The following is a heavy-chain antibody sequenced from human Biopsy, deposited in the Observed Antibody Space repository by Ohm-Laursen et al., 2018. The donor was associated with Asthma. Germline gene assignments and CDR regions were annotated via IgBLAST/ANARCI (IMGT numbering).Heavy chain of an antibody. CDR3: ARGYSGSDRIVYYYSGLQV. V-gene: IGHV1-69*01. CDR2: LIPVLGTP. J-gene: IGHJ6*02. Sequence: SSVNVSCKASGDSFSNYAISWARQAPGQGLEWMGGLIPVLGTPDHAQMFEGRVTITADESTSTAYMELSSLSSEDMAVYYCARGYSGSDRIVYYYSGLQVWGQGTTVTVSS. CDR1: GDSFSNYA. D-gene: IGHD5-12*01.